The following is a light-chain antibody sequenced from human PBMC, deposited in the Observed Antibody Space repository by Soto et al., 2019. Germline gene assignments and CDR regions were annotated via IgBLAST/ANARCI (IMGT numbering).Light chain of an antibody. Sequence: DIQMTQSPSSLSASVGDRVTITCRTSQSISNYLNWYQQEPGKAPKLLIYAASSLQSGVPSRFSGSGSGTDFTLTISSLQPEDFASYYCQQSYSALRTFGQGTKVEIK. V-gene: IGKV1-39*01. CDR2: AAS. CDR1: QSISNY. CDR3: QQSYSALRT. J-gene: IGKJ1*01.